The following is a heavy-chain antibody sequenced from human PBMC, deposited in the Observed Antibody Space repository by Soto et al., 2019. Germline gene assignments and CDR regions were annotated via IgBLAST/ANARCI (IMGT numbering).Heavy chain of an antibody. J-gene: IGHJ4*02. V-gene: IGHV3-53*01. CDR1: GFTVSNNY. CDR3: ARGWGLSHFDS. CDR2: LHIAGNT. D-gene: IGHD1-26*01. Sequence: GSLRLSCAASGFTVSNNYMTWVRQAPGKGLEWVALLHIAGNTYYADSVRGRFTVSRDNSKNTFYLQIKSLVADDTAIYFCARGWGLSHFDSWGQGTLVTVSS.